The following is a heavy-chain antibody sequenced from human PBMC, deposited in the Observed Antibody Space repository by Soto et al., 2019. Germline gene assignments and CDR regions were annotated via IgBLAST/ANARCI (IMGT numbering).Heavy chain of an antibody. V-gene: IGHV3-23*01. J-gene: IGHJ6*04. CDR3: SKVKHFCLGTPDHQKDV. CDR1: GFTFSTYV. CDR2: ISGSGRST. D-gene: IGHD3-3*02. Sequence: PGGSLRLSCAASGFTFSTYVMTWVRQSPGKGLECVSAISGSGRSTFYADSVKGRFTISRDNSKNTLYLQMNSLRAEDTAVYYCSKVKHFCLGTPDHQKDVSGKTTTVTVSS.